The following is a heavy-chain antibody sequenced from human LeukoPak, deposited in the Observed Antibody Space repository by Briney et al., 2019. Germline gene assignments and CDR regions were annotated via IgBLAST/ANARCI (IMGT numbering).Heavy chain of an antibody. CDR3: ARDNNRAFDI. D-gene: IGHD2/OR15-2a*01. V-gene: IGHV4-34*01. CDR1: GGSFSGYY. CDR2: INHSGST. Sequence: SETLSLTCAVYGGSFSGYYWSWIRQPPGKGLEWIGEINHSGSTNYNPSLKSRVTISVDTSKNQFSLKLSSVTAADTAVYYCARDNNRAFDIWGQGTMVTVSS. J-gene: IGHJ3*02.